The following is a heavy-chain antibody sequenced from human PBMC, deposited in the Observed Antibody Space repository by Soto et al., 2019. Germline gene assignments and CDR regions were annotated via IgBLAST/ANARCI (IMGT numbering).Heavy chain of an antibody. CDR1: GYTFTSYG. J-gene: IGHJ4*02. D-gene: IGHD3-9*01. CDR3: ARDAHYDIQDYPQSDY. V-gene: IGHV1-18*01. Sequence: ASVKVSCKASGYTFTSYGISWVRQAPGQGLEWMGWISAYNGNTNYAQKLQGRVTMTTDTSTSTAYMELRSLRSDDTAVYYCARDAHYDIQDYPQSDYWGQGTLVTVSS. CDR2: ISAYNGNT.